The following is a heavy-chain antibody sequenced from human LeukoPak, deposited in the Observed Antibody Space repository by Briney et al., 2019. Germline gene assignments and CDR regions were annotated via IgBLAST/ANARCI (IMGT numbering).Heavy chain of an antibody. V-gene: IGHV3-30*03. J-gene: IGHJ6*02. CDR3: ARDLGVPAVYYYYGMDV. D-gene: IGHD2-2*01. CDR1: GFTFSNYA. CDR2: ISYDGSNK. Sequence: GGSLRLSCAAAGFTFSNYAMTWVRQAPGKGLEWVAVISYDGSNKYYADSVKGRFTISRDNSKNTLYLQMNSLRAEDTAVYYCARDLGVPAVYYYYGMDVWGQGTTVTVSS.